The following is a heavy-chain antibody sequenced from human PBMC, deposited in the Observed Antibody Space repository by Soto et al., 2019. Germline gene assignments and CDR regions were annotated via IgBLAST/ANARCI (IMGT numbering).Heavy chain of an antibody. CDR3: AKDRGGGCYDINGFDS. Sequence: EVQLLESGGGLVQPGGSLGLSCAASGFTFSSYAMSWVRQAPGKGLEWVSAISGSGDTTYYADSVKGRFTISRDNSKNALYMQMNSLRAEDTAVYYCAKDRGGGCYDINGFDSWGHGTLVTVSS. CDR1: GFTFSSYA. D-gene: IGHD3-9*01. V-gene: IGHV3-23*01. CDR2: ISGSGDTT. J-gene: IGHJ5*01.